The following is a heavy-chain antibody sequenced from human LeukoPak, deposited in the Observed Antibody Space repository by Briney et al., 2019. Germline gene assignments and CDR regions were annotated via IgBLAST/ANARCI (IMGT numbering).Heavy chain of an antibody. Sequence: GASVKVSCKASGYTFTGYYMHWVRQAPGQGLEWMGWINPNSGGTNYAQKFQGRVTMTRGTSISTAYMELSRLRSDDTAVYYCAREATGYCSGGSCYLFDYWGQGTLVTVSS. J-gene: IGHJ4*02. CDR3: AREATGYCSGGSCYLFDY. D-gene: IGHD2-15*01. CDR2: INPNSGGT. CDR1: GYTFTGYY. V-gene: IGHV1-2*02.